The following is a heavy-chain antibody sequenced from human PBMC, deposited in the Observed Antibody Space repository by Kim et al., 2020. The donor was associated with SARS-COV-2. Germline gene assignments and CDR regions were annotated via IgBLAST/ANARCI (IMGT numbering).Heavy chain of an antibody. Sequence: GGSLRLSCAASGFTFSGYGMHWVRHAPGKGLEWVALISSDGSNKYYVDSLKGRFTISRDNSKNMLYLQMNSLRAEDTAVYYCAKSRVTSSASSDYWVQGT. J-gene: IGHJ4*02. CDR3: AKSRVTSSASSDY. V-gene: IGHV3-30*18. CDR2: ISSDGSNK. D-gene: IGHD2-2*01. CDR1: GFTFSGYG.